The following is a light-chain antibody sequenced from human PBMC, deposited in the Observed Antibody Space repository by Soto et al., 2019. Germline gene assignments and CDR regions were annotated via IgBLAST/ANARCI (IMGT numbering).Light chain of an antibody. J-gene: IGKJ2*01. CDR1: QIISSTY. Sequence: DIVLTQSPGTLSLSPGERATLSCRASQIISSTYLGWYQQKPGQAPRLLIYGASSRATGIPDRFSGSGSGTDFTLTIRRLEHEDFAVYYCQHYGTSLYTFGQGTKLEIK. CDR3: QHYGTSLYT. V-gene: IGKV3-20*01. CDR2: GAS.